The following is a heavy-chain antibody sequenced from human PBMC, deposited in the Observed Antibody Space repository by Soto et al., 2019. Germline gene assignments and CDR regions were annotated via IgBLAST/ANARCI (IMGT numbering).Heavy chain of an antibody. J-gene: IGHJ6*02. CDR3: ATPAPGGGYYYYGMDV. V-gene: IGHV1-18*01. D-gene: IGHD2-15*01. CDR2: ISAYNGNT. Sequence: ASVKVSCKASGYTFTSYGISWVRQAPGQGLEWMGWISAYNGNTNYAQKLQGRVTMTEDTSTDTAYMELSSLRSEDTAVYYRATPAPGGGYYYYGMDVWGQGTTVTVSS. CDR1: GYTFTSYG.